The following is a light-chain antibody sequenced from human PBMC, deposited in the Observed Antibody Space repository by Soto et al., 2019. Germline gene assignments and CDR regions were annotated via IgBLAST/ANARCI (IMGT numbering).Light chain of an antibody. CDR3: QQYNGWPPL. V-gene: IGKV3-15*01. CDR1: QSLSSN. Sequence: ERVMTQSPATLSVSPGERATLSCRASQSLSSNLAWYQQKPGQAPRLLIYGASTRATCIPARFSGSGSGTEFTLTISSLQSEDFAVYYCQQYNGWPPLFGPGTKVDIK. CDR2: GAS. J-gene: IGKJ3*01.